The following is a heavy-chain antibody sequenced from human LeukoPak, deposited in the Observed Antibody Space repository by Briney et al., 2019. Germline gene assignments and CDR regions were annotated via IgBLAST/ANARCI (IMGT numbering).Heavy chain of an antibody. CDR3: AKDLRERIRITIFGVVTSYYGMDV. D-gene: IGHD3-3*01. V-gene: IGHV3-30*18. CDR1: GFTFSSYG. J-gene: IGHJ6*02. CDR2: ISYDGSNK. Sequence: GRSLRLSCAASGFTFSSYGMHWVRQAPGKGLEWVAVISYDGSNKYYADSVKGRFTISRDNSKNTLYLQMNSLRAEETAVYYCAKDLRERIRITIFGVVTSYYGMDVWGQGTTVTVSS.